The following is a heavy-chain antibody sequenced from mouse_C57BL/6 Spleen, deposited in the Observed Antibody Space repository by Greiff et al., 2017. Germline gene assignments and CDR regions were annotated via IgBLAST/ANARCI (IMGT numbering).Heavy chain of an antibody. CDR2: IDPNSGGT. J-gene: IGHJ4*01. D-gene: IGHD1-1*01. Sequence: VQLQQPGAELVKPGASVKLSCKASGYTFTSYWMHWVKQRPGRGLEWIGRIDPNSGGTKYNEKFKSKATLTVDKPSSTAYMQLSSLTSEDSAFYYCARAAITTVVNYAMDYWGQGTSVTVSS. CDR1: GYTFTSYW. V-gene: IGHV1-72*01. CDR3: ARAAITTVVNYAMDY.